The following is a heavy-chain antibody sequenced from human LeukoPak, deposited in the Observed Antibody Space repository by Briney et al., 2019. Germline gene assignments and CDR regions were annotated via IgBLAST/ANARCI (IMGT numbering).Heavy chain of an antibody. J-gene: IGHJ3*02. CDR1: GYTVSSNTAA. CDR3: ARGDAFDI. CDR2: TYYRSKWYN. Sequence: SQTLSRTSAISGYTVSSNTAAWNWIRQSPSRSLECLGRTYYRSKWYNDYAVSVKSRITINPDTSKNQFSLQLNSVTPEDTAVYYCARGDAFDIWGQGTMVTVSS. V-gene: IGHV6-1*01.